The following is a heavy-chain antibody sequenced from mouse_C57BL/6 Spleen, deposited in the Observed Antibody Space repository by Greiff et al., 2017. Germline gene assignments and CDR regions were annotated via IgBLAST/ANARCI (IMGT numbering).Heavy chain of an antibody. CDR1: GYTFTSYW. CDR3: EKNVVLGNGFAY. Sequence: QVQLQQPGAELVKPGASVKLSCKASGYTFTSYWMHWVKQRPGRGLEWIGRIDPNSGGTQYNEKFTSKATLTVDKPSSTAYMQLSSLAAEDSAVYKCEKNVVLGNGFAYWGQGTLVTVSA. D-gene: IGHD1-1*02. CDR2: IDPNSGGT. J-gene: IGHJ3*01. V-gene: IGHV1-72*01.